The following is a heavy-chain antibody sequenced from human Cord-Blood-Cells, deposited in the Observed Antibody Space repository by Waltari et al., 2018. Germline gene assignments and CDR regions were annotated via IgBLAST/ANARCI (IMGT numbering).Heavy chain of an antibody. D-gene: IGHD6-13*01. V-gene: IGHV1-2*02. J-gene: IGHJ4*02. CDR3: ARVETAAAGDY. CDR1: GYTFTGYY. CDR2: TNPNIGGT. Sequence: QVQLVQSGAEVKKPGASVKVSCKASGYTFTGYYMHWVRQAPGQGLEWMGCTNPNIGGTNYAQKFQGRVTITRDTSISTAYMELSRLRSDDTAVYYCARVETAAAGDYWGQGTLVTVSS.